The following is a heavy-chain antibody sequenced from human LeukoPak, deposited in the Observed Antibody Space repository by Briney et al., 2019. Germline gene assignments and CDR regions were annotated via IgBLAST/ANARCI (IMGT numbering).Heavy chain of an antibody. V-gene: IGHV4-4*07. D-gene: IGHD3-22*01. J-gene: IGHJ5*02. Sequence: NPSETLSLTCTVSGGSISSYYWSWIRQPAGKGLEWIGRIYTSGNTNYSPSLKSRVTMSIDTSKDQFSLTLSSVTAADTAMYYCARGNRAYDSSGYYWFDPWGQGTLVTVSS. CDR3: ARGNRAYDSSGYYWFDP. CDR2: IYTSGNT. CDR1: GGSISSYY.